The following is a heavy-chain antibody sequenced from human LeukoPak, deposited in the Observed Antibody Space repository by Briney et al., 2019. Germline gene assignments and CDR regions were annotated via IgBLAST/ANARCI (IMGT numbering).Heavy chain of an antibody. J-gene: IGHJ4*02. D-gene: IGHD6-19*01. CDR1: GFTFSSYT. V-gene: IGHV3-21*01. Sequence: GGSLRLSCAASGFTFSSYTMNWVRQAPGKGLEWVSSITSSSSYIYYADSVKGRFTISRDNAKNSLYLQMNSLRAEDTAVYYCARSRPGISESGTEPCDYWGQGTLVTVSS. CDR2: ITSSSSYI. CDR3: ARSRPGISESGTEPCDY.